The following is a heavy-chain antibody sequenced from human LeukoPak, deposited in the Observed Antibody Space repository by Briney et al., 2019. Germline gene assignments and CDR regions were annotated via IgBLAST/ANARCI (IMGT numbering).Heavy chain of an antibody. J-gene: IGHJ6*03. V-gene: IGHV4-61*09. CDR1: GDSISSGSYY. CDR2: IYTSGST. D-gene: IGHD2-15*01. Sequence: PSQTLSLTCTVSGDSISSGSYYWSWIRQPAGKGLEWIGPAGKGLEWIGHIYTSGSTNYNPSLKSRVTISVDTSKNQFSLKLSSVTAADTAVYYCARGYCSGGSCYSYYYYNYMDVWGKGTTVTVSS. CDR3: ARGYCSGGSCYSYYYYNYMDV.